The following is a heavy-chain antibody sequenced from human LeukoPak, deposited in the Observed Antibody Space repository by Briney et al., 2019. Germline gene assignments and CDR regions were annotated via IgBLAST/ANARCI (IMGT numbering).Heavy chain of an antibody. CDR1: GFTFSSYA. D-gene: IGHD1-26*01. V-gene: IGHV3-23*01. J-gene: IGHJ3*02. Sequence: QAGGSLRLSCAASGFTFSSYAMSWVRQAPGKGLEWVSAISGSGGSTYYADSVKGRFTISRDNSKNTLYLQMNSLRAEDTAVYYCAKDSVPGSYYVVRHDAFDIWGQGTMVTVSS. CDR2: ISGSGGST. CDR3: AKDSVPGSYYVVRHDAFDI.